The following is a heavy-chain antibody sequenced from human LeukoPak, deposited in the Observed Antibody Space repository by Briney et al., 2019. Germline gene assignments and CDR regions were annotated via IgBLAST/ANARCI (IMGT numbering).Heavy chain of an antibody. V-gene: IGHV4-39*01. Sequence: PSETLSLTCTVSGGSISSSNYYWRWLRQPPGEGLEWIGSVYYSGSTYKNPSLKSRVTISVDAAKNQFSLKLSSLTAADTAVYFCARHVLRDYDTSGYYFWGQGTLVTVSS. CDR2: VYYSGST. CDR1: GGSISSSNYY. J-gene: IGHJ4*02. D-gene: IGHD3-22*01. CDR3: ARHVLRDYDTSGYYF.